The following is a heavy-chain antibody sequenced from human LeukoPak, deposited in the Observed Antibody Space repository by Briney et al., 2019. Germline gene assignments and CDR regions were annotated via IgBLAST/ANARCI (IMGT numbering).Heavy chain of an antibody. CDR3: ARSGSGWYFDY. CDR2: IIPIFGTA. D-gene: IGHD6-19*01. CDR1: GGTFSSYA. V-gene: IGHV1-69*13. Sequence: SVKVSCKASGGTFSSYAISWVRQAPGQGLEWVGGIIPIFGTANYAQKFQGRVTITADESTSTAYMELGSLRSEDTAVYYCARSGSGWYFDYWGQGTLVTVSS. J-gene: IGHJ4*02.